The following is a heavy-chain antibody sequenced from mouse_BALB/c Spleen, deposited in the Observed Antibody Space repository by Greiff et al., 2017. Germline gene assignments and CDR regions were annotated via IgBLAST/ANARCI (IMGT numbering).Heavy chain of an antibody. V-gene: IGHV5-4*02. CDR3: ECRGPWFAY. J-gene: IGHJ3*01. CDR1: GFTFSDYY. CDR2: ISDGGSYT. Sequence: EVKLMESGGGLVKPGGSLKLSCAASGFTFSDYYMYWVRQTPEKRLEWVATISDGGSYTYYPDSVKGRFTISRDNAKNNLYLQMSSLKSEDTAMYYCECRGPWFAYWGQGTLVTVSA.